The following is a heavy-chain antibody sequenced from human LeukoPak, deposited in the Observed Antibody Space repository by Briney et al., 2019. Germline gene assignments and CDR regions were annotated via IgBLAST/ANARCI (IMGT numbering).Heavy chain of an antibody. CDR2: IIPIFGTA. Sequence: SVKVSCKASGGTFSSYAISWVRQAPGQGLEWMGGIIPIFGTANYAQKFQGRVTITADESTSTAYMELSSLRSEDTAVYYCARSVDDSSGYYYVRAFDIWGQGTMVTVSS. V-gene: IGHV1-69*13. CDR1: GGTFSSYA. CDR3: ARSVDDSSGYYYVRAFDI. D-gene: IGHD3-22*01. J-gene: IGHJ3*02.